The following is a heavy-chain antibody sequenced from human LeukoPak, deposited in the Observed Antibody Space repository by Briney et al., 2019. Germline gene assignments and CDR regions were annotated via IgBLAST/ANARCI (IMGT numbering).Heavy chain of an antibody. D-gene: IGHD3-22*01. J-gene: IGHJ4*02. CDR3: ARDRARSYYYDSSGYYSPFDY. V-gene: IGHV3-21*01. Sequence: GGSLRLSCAASGFTFSSYSMNWVRQAPGKVLEWVSSISSSSSYIYYADSVKGRFTISRDNAKNSLYLQMNSLRAEDTAVYYCARDRARSYYYDSSGYYSPFDYWGQGTLVTVS. CDR1: GFTFSSYS. CDR2: ISSSSSYI.